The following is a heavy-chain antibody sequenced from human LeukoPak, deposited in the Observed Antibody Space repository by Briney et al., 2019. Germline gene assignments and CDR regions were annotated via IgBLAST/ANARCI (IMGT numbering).Heavy chain of an antibody. CDR1: GGSISSSNW. V-gene: IGHV4-4*02. D-gene: IGHD3-3*01. CDR3: ASGVVAAVRGGGFDY. CDR2: IYHSGST. J-gene: IGHJ4*02. Sequence: SETLSLTCAVSGGSISSSNWWSWARQPPGKGLEWIGEIYHSGSTNYNPSLKSRVTISVDKSKNQFSLKLSSETAADTAVYYCASGVVAAVRGGGFDYWGQGTLVTVSS.